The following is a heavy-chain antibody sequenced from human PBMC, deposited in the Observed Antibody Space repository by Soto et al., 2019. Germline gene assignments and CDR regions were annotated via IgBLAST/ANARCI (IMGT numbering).Heavy chain of an antibody. CDR3: ARDQTDSGGYSDS. CDR1: GFNFSSYG. J-gene: IGHJ4*02. D-gene: IGHD3-22*01. Sequence: PGGSLRLSCEASGFNFSSYGIHWVRQAPGKGLEWVAIIWNDGSNEYYADSVKGRFTISRDNSKNTVYLQVSKLRAEDTAVYFCARDQTDSGGYSDSWGQGPLVTGSS. CDR2: IWNDGSNE. V-gene: IGHV3-33*01.